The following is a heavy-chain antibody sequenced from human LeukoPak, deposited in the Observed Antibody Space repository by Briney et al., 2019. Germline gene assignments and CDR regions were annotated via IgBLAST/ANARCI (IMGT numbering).Heavy chain of an antibody. CDR3: AKERRTGSGAALDY. CDR1: GFTFSDYY. D-gene: IGHD6-19*01. Sequence: PGGSLSLSCAASGFTFSDYYMIWIRQAPGKGLEWVSYISSSSSRTNYADSVKGRFTISRDNAKNSLYLQMNSLRAEDTAVYYCAKERRTGSGAALDYWGPGTLVTVSS. V-gene: IGHV3-11*06. J-gene: IGHJ4*02. CDR2: ISSSSSRT.